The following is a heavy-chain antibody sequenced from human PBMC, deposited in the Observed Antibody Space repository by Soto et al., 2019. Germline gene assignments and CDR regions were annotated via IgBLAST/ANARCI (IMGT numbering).Heavy chain of an antibody. Sequence: QEQLVQSGPEVKRPGSSVKISCKDSGGLFSSFAISWVRQAPGQGLEWLGGIIPVFGTTNYAEKVQDRVTIPANDSTNTAYTELSSLRSGDTAMYYCARGGGPYVWINEFWGQGTLVTVSA. CDR2: IIPVFGTT. D-gene: IGHD3-16*01. CDR3: ARGGGPYVWINEF. CDR1: GGLFSSFA. J-gene: IGHJ1*01. V-gene: IGHV1-69*01.